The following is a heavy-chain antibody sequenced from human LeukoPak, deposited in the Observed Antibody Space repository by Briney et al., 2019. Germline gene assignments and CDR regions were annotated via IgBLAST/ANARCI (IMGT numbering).Heavy chain of an antibody. CDR2: ISGSGDST. J-gene: IGHJ4*02. V-gene: IGHV3-23*01. CDR1: GFTFSSYV. CDR3: AKGPYDSSGYYRH. D-gene: IGHD3-22*01. Sequence: GGSLRLSCAASGFTFSSYVMSWVRQAPGKGMEWVSTISGSGDSTYYADFVEGRFTISRDNSRDTLHLQMNSLRAEDTAVYYCAKGPYDSSGYYRHWGQGTLVTVSS.